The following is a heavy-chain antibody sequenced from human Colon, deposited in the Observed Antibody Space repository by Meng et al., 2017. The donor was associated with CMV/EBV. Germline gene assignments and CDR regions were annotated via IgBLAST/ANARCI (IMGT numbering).Heavy chain of an antibody. J-gene: IGHJ4*02. Sequence: QGQLLRSGAEVKEPGASVKVSCKTSGYTFNGYFMHWVRQAPGQGLEWMGWINPVTGDTSYAQKFQVRVTMTRDTSISTAYMELSSLRSDDTAVYYCATFGGDFDYWGQGTLVTVSS. CDR1: GYTFNGYF. D-gene: IGHD3-3*01. CDR2: INPVTGDT. V-gene: IGHV1-2*02. CDR3: ATFGGDFDY.